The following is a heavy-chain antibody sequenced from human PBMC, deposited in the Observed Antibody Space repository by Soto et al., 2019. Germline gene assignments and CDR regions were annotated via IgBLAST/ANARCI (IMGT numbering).Heavy chain of an antibody. D-gene: IGHD1-26*01. Sequence: ASVKVSCKVSGYTLTGLSMRWVRQAPGKGLEWMGGFDPEDGETIYAQKFQGRVTMTEDTSTDTAYMELSSLRSEDTAVYYCATLWEPVGATRYNWFDPWGQGTLVTVSS. CDR1: GYTLTGLS. V-gene: IGHV1-24*01. CDR2: FDPEDGET. CDR3: ATLWEPVGATRYNWFDP. J-gene: IGHJ5*02.